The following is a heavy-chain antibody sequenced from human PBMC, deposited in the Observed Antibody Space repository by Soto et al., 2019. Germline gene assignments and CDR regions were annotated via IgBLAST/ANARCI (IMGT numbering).Heavy chain of an antibody. J-gene: IGHJ4*02. V-gene: IGHV1-69*12. CDR3: ARDPGRGYDPGEY. CDR1: GDTFTIFA. CDR2: IIPTIGTT. Sequence: QVQLVQSGAEVKKPGSSVKVSCKASGDTFTIFAISWVRQAPGQGLEWMGGIIPTIGTTNYAQRFQGRIKNTGDETTGTAYMELSSPKSEDTAVYYRARDPGRGYDPGEYRGQGTLVTVSS. D-gene: IGHD5-12*01.